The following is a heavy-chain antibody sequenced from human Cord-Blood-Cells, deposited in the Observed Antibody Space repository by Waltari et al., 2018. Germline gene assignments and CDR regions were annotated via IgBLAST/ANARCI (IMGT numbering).Heavy chain of an antibody. CDR1: GFTFSSYA. CDR2: KSYDGSNK. J-gene: IGHJ4*02. Sequence: QVQLVESGGGVVQPGRSLRLSCAASGFTFSSYAMHGVRQAPGKGLEWVAVKSYDGSNKYYADSVKGRFTISRDNSKNTLYLQMNSLRAEDTAVYYCARDNARFFDYWGQGTLVTVSS. V-gene: IGHV3-30-3*01. CDR3: ARDNARFFDY.